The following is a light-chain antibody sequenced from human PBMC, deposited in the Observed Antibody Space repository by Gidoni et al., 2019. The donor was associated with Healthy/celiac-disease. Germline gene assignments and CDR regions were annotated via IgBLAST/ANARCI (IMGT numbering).Light chain of an antibody. V-gene: IGKV1-39*01. J-gene: IGKJ4*01. CDR1: QSISSY. CDR2: AAS. Sequence: DIQMTQSPSSLSASVGDRVTITCRASQSISSYLNWYQQKPGKAPKLLIYAASSLQSWVPSRFSGSGSGTDFTLTISSLQPEDFATYYCQQSYSTLTFGGGTKVKIK. CDR3: QQSYSTLT.